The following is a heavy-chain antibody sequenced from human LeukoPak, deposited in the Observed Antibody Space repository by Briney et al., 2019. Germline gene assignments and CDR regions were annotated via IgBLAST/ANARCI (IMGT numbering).Heavy chain of an antibody. D-gene: IGHD3-16*01. CDR3: ASGSTDSWGDY. V-gene: IGHV3-30*04. Sequence: PGGSLRLSCVASGFTFNHYSFHWVRQAPGKGLEWVAVISHNGDITYYAGSLRGRLTISRDNCKNTVYLQMHSLSAEDTGVYYCASGSTDSWGDYWGQGTLVSVSS. CDR2: ISHNGDIT. CDR1: GFTFNHYS. J-gene: IGHJ4*02.